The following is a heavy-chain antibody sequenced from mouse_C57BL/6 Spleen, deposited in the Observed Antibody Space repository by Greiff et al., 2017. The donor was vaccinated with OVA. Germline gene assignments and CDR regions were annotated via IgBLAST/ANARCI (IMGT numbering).Heavy chain of an antibody. V-gene: IGHV5-17*01. CDR3: ARRMGRLYFDY. Sequence: EVHLVESGGGLVKPGGSLKLSCAASGFTFSDYGMHWVRQAPEKGLEWVAYISSGSSTIYYADTVKGRFTISRDNAKNTLFLQMTSLRSEDTAMYYCARRMGRLYFDYWGQGTTLTVSS. J-gene: IGHJ2*01. CDR2: ISSGSSTI. D-gene: IGHD4-1*01. CDR1: GFTFSDYG.